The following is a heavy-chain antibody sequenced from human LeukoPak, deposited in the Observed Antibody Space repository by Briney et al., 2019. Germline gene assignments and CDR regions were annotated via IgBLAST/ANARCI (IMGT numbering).Heavy chain of an antibody. D-gene: IGHD2-15*01. CDR1: GYRFITYW. V-gene: IGHV5-51*01. Sequence: GESLKISCKGSGYRFITYWIGWVRQMPGKGLEWMGIIYPGDSDTRYSPPFQGLVTISVDKSISTAYLQWNTLKGSDTAMYYCARVHCSGGSCNSGGSWFDPWGQGTLVTVSS. CDR3: ARVHCSGGSCNSGGSWFDP. CDR2: IYPGDSDT. J-gene: IGHJ5*02.